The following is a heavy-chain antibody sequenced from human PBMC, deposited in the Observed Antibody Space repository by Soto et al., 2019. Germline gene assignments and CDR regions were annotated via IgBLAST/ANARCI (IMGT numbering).Heavy chain of an antibody. Sequence: PSEALSLTCAVSDGSIGSSNWWSWVSQPPGKGLEWIGEIYHSGSTNYNPSLKSRVTMTSDTSTSTAYMELRSLRSDDTAVYYCARLLKGGDVTENWFDPWGQGTLVTVSS. D-gene: IGHD1-26*01. CDR1: DGSIGSSNW. CDR2: IYHSGST. V-gene: IGHV4-4*02. J-gene: IGHJ5*02. CDR3: ARLLKGGDVTENWFDP.